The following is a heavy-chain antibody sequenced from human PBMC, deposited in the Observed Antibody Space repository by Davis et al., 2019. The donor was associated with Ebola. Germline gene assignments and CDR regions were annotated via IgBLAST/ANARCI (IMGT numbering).Heavy chain of an antibody. CDR1: GGSISRHDFY. CDR3: ARGEWESIFRFPYYFDY. CDR2: IYFPLTT. D-gene: IGHD1-26*01. V-gene: IGHV4-31*03. Sequence: MPSETLSLTCTVSGGSISRHDFYWTSLRHHPLPALLCFFFIYFPLTTYYNPSLKSRVTISVDTSKNQFSLKLSSVTAADTGVYYCARGEWESIFRFPYYFDYWGQGTLVTVSS. J-gene: IGHJ4*02.